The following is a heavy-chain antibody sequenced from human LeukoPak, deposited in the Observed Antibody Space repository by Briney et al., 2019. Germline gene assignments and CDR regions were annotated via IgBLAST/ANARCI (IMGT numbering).Heavy chain of an antibody. CDR2: IGASGEST. D-gene: IGHD5-24*01. Sequence: PGGSLRLSCAASGFTFSVAAMTWVRQAPGKGLELVSLIGASGESTYYADSVKGRFTISRDNSKNTLSLQMNSLRVEDTAMYFCAKDIQLSTWGLGTMVTVSS. V-gene: IGHV3-23*01. J-gene: IGHJ3*01. CDR1: GFTFSVAA. CDR3: AKDIQLST.